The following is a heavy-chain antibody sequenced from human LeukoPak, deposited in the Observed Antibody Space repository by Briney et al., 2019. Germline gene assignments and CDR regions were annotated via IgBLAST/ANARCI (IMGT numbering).Heavy chain of an antibody. Sequence: SETLSLTCIVSGGSISSYYWSWIRQPAGKGREWIGRIYTTGNTDYNPSLKSRVTMSVDTSKNQFSLNLSSVTAADTAVYYCARTEASWFDPWGQGTLVTVSS. CDR1: GGSISSYY. V-gene: IGHV4-4*07. J-gene: IGHJ5*02. CDR3: ARTEASWFDP. CDR2: IYTTGNT.